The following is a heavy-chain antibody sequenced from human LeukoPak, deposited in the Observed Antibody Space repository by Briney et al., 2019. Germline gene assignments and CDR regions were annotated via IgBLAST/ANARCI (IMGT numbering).Heavy chain of an antibody. CDR2: IYYSGST. CDR3: ARHWVDYYYYGMDV. J-gene: IGHJ6*02. CDR1: GGSISSGGYS. D-gene: IGHD2-15*01. V-gene: IGHV4-61*08. Sequence: NPSETLSLTCTVSGGSISSGGYSWSWIRQPPGKGLEWIGYIYYSGSTNYNPSLKSRVTISVDTSKNQFSLKLSSVTAADTAVYYCARHWVDYYYYGMDVWGQGTTVTVSS.